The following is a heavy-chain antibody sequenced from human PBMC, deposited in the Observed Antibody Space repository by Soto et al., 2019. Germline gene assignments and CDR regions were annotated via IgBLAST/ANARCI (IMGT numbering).Heavy chain of an antibody. V-gene: IGHV1-2*04. D-gene: IGHD2-2*02. CDR1: GYTFTGYY. CDR2: INPNSGGT. CDR3: ARDPIPGSCISTSCYSPMGYYGMDV. Sequence: GASVKVSCKASGYTFTGYYMHWVRQAPGQGLEWMGWINPNSGGTNYAQKFQGWVTMTRDTSISTAYMELSRLRSDDTAVYYCARDPIPGSCISTSCYSPMGYYGMDVWG. J-gene: IGHJ6*02.